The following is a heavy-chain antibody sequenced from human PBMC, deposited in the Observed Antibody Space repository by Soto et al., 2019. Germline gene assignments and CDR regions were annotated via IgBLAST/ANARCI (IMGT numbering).Heavy chain of an antibody. CDR1: GFTFSSYT. V-gene: IGHV3-23*01. Sequence: GGSLRLSCAASGFTFSSYTMTWVRQAPGKGLEWVSGISGSGSTTHYADSVKGRFTISRDNSENTLYLEMYSLRAEDTAVYYCARYIPGVRYYGMDVWGQGTTVTVSS. J-gene: IGHJ6*02. CDR2: ISGSGSTT. D-gene: IGHD2-2*01. CDR3: ARYIPGVRYYGMDV.